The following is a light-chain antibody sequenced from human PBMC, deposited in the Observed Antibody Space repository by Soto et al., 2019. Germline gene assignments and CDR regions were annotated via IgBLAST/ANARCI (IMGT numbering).Light chain of an antibody. J-gene: IGLJ1*01. CDR2: DII. CDR1: SSDVGAYIF. Sequence: QSVLTQPASVSGSPGQSITISCTGTSSDVGAYIFVSWYQQHPGKAPKLMIYDIINRPSGVSNRFSGSKSGNTASLTISGLQAEDEADYYCSSYTSISSLGVFGKGTKVTVL. V-gene: IGLV2-14*03. CDR3: SSYTSISSLGV.